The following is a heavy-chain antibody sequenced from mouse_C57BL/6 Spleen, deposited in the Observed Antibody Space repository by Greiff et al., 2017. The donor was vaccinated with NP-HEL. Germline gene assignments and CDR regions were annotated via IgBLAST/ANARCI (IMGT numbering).Heavy chain of an antibody. D-gene: IGHD2-2*01. CDR3: APLWLRPYAMDY. Sequence: EVKLMESGAELVKPGASVKLSCTASGFNIKDYYMHWVKQRTEQGLEWIGRIDPEDGETKYAPKFQGKATITADKSSNTAYLQLSSLTSEDTAVYYCAPLWLRPYAMDYWGQGTSVTVSS. J-gene: IGHJ4*01. V-gene: IGHV14-2*01. CDR1: GFNIKDYY. CDR2: IDPEDGET.